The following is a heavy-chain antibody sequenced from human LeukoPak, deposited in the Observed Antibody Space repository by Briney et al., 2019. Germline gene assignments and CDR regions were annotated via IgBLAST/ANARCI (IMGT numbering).Heavy chain of an antibody. V-gene: IGHV3-21*01. CDR1: RFTFSNYN. D-gene: IGHD5-24*01. CDR3: VRGDKRDY. J-gene: IGHJ4*01. CDR2: ISRSGGST. Sequence: GGSLRLSCVGFRFTFSNYNLNWVRQAPGKGLEWVSSISRSGGSTYYAESVRGRLTISRDNAESSVYLHVNSLRVEDTAIYYCVRGDKRDYWGQGTLVTVAS.